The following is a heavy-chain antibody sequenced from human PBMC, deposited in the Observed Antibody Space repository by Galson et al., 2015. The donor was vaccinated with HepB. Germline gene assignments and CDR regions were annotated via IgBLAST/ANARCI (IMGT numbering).Heavy chain of an antibody. J-gene: IGHJ3*02. V-gene: IGHV3-21*01. CDR1: GFTFSSYS. CDR2: ISSSSSYI. D-gene: IGHD6-19*01. CDR3: ARARGGVNQWLGENDAFDI. Sequence: SLRLSCAASGFTFSSYSMNWVRQAPGKGLEWVSSISSSSSYIYYAYSVKGRFTITRANATYSLYLQMNSLRAEDTAVYYCARARGGVNQWLGENDAFDIWGQGTMVTVSS.